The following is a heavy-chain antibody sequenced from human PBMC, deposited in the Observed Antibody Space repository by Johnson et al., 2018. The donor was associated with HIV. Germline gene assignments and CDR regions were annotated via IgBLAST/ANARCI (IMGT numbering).Heavy chain of an antibody. Sequence: QVQLVESGGGVVQPGRSLRLSCAASGFSFSTYAMHWVRQAPGKGLEWVALISSDGNNKYYADSVKGRFTISRDNSKNTLYLQMNSLRAEDTAVYYCATWAPDAFDIWGQGTMVTVSS. V-gene: IGHV3-30*04. D-gene: IGHD7-27*01. CDR1: GFSFSTYA. CDR3: ATWAPDAFDI. CDR2: ISSDGNNK. J-gene: IGHJ3*02.